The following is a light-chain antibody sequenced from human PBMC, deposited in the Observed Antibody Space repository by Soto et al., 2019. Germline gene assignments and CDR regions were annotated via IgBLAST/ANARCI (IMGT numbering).Light chain of an antibody. J-gene: IGLJ2*01. CDR3: CSYAGSDTMI. V-gene: IGLV2-23*01. CDR1: SSNVGSYNL. CDR2: EAS. Sequence: QSVLTQPASVSGSPGQSITISCTGTSSNVGSYNLVSWYQQHPGEAPKLMIYEASKRPSGVSNRFSGCKSGNAASLTISGLQAEDEADYYCCSYAGSDTMIFGGGTKLTVL.